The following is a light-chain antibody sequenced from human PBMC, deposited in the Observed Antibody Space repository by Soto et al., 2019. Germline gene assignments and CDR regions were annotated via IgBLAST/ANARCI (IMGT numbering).Light chain of an antibody. CDR3: SAYSDIDTKV. Sequence: QSALTQPASVSGSPGQSITISCTGTSSDVGSYNLVSWYQQFPGKAPKLILYEVNNRPSGVSNRFSGSKSDTTASLTISGPQPEDEADYYCSAYSDIDTKVFGTRTKGTVL. CDR1: SSDVGSYNL. CDR2: EVN. V-gene: IGLV2-14*02. J-gene: IGLJ1*01.